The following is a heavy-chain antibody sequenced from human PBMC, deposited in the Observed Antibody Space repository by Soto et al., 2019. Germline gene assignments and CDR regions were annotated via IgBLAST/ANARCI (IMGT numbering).Heavy chain of an antibody. CDR2: VSGSGDST. D-gene: IGHD3-9*01. Sequence: GGSLRLSCAASGFTFSASAMTWVRQAPGKGLEWVSAVSGSGDSTYYADSVKGRFAISRDNSRSTLYLQMNSLRAEDTALYYCAIMTGNSCYNAAHSWGQGMQVTVSS. J-gene: IGHJ4*02. CDR1: GFTFSASA. CDR3: AIMTGNSCYNAAHS. V-gene: IGHV3-23*01.